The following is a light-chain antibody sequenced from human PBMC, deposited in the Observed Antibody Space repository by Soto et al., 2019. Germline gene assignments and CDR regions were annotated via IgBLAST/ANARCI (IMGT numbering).Light chain of an antibody. CDR1: SSDVGGYNY. CDR2: EVS. V-gene: IGLV2-14*01. CDR3: ISYTSSSTWV. Sequence: QSVLTQPASVSGSPGQSITISCTGTSSDVGGYNYVSWYQQYPGIAPKLMIYEVSNRPSGVSDRFSGSRSGNTASLTISGLQAEDESDYYCISYTSSSTWVFGGGTKVTVL. J-gene: IGLJ3*02.